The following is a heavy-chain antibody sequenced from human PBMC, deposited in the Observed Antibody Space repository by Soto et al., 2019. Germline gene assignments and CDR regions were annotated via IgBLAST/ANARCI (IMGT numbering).Heavy chain of an antibody. D-gene: IGHD2-15*01. CDR3: ARHGGRDARAHLYFDY. V-gene: IGHV5-51*01. Sequence: GESLKISCQGSGYSFTNYWIGWVRQMPGKGLEWMGIIYPGDSDARYSPSFQGQVTMSADKSIRIAYLQWNSLKASDTAIYYCARHGGRDARAHLYFDYCGQGPLVTVSS. CDR1: GYSFTNYW. CDR2: IYPGDSDA. J-gene: IGHJ4*02.